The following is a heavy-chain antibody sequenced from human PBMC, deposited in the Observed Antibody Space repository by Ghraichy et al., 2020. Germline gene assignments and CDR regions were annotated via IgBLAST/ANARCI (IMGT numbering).Heavy chain of an antibody. D-gene: IGHD6-19*01. CDR1: GFTFSSYA. J-gene: IGHJ3*02. CDR3: AKANWYSSLEPRHAFDI. CDR2: ISGSGGST. Sequence: SCAASGFTFSSYAMSWVRQAPGKGLEWVSAISGSGGSTYYADSVKGRFTISRDNSKNTLYLQMNSLRAEDTAVYYCAKANWYSSLEPRHAFDIWGQGTMVTVSS. V-gene: IGHV3-23*01.